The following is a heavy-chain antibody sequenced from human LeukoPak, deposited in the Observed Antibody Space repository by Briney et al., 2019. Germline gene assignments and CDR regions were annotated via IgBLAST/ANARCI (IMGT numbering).Heavy chain of an antibody. D-gene: IGHD3-10*01. CDR2: IYYSGST. Sequence: SETLSLTCTVSGGSISNGGYYWSWIRQHPAKGLEWIGYIYYSGSTYYNPSLKSRVTISVDTSKNQFSLKLSSVTAADTAVYYCARGASGGSGRDFDYWGQGTLVTVSS. CDR3: ARGASGGSGRDFDY. J-gene: IGHJ4*02. CDR1: GGSISNGGYY. V-gene: IGHV4-31*03.